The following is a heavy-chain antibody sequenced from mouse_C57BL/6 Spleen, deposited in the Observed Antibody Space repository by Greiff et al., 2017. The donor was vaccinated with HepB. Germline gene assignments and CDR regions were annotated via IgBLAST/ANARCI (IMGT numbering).Heavy chain of an antibody. CDR3: ARSAVVAPFDY. CDR1: GYAFSSYW. CDR2: IYPGDGDT. J-gene: IGHJ2*01. Sequence: QVQLQQSGAELVKPGASVKISCKASGYAFSSYWMNWVKQRPGKGLEWIGQIYPGDGDTNHNGKFKGKATLTADKSSSTAYMQLSSLTSEDSAVYFCARSAVVAPFDYWGQGTTLTVSS. D-gene: IGHD1-1*01. V-gene: IGHV1-80*01.